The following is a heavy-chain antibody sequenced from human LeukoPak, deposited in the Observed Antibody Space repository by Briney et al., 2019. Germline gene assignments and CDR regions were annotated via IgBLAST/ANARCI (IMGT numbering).Heavy chain of an antibody. CDR2: ISAYNGNT. CDR3: ARDQPRELPPFDY. J-gene: IGHJ4*02. D-gene: IGHD1-26*01. V-gene: IGHV1-18*01. CDR1: GYTFTSYG. Sequence: ASVKVPCKASGYTFTSYGISWVRQAPGQGLEWMGWISAYNGNTYYAQKLQGRLTMTTDTSTSTAYMELRSLRSDDTAVYYCARDQPRELPPFDYWGQGTLVTVSS.